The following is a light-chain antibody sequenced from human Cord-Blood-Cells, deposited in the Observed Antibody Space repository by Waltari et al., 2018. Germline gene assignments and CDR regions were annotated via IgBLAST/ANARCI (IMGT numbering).Light chain of an antibody. J-gene: IGKJ2*03. V-gene: IGKV3-15*01. CDR2: GAS. CDR3: QQYNNGPPYC. CDR1: QSVSSN. Sequence: EIVMTQSPATLSVSPGERATLSCRASQSVSSNLAWYQQKPGQAPRLLIYGASTRATDIPARFSGSGSGTEFTLTISSLQSEDFGVYYCQQYNNGPPYCFGDGAKIEIK.